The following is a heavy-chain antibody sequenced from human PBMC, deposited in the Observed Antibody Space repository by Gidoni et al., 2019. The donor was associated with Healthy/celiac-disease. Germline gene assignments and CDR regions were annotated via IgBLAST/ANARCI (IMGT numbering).Heavy chain of an antibody. CDR1: GGSFSGYY. CDR3: ARIAAAAGFDY. D-gene: IGHD6-13*01. CDR2: INHSGST. V-gene: IGHV4-34*01. Sequence: QVQLQQWGAGLLKPSETLSLTCAVHGGSFSGYYWSWIRQPPGKGLEWIGEINHSGSTNYNPSLKSRVTISVDTSKNQFSLKLSSVTAADTAVYYCARIAAAAGFDYWGQGTLVTVSS. J-gene: IGHJ4*02.